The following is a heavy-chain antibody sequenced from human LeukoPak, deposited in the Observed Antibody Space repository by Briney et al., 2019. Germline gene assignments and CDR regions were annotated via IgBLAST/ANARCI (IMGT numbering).Heavy chain of an antibody. Sequence: AGGSLRLSCTVSGFTVSSNSMSWVRQAPGKGLEWVSFYSDNTHYSDSVKGRFTISRDNSKNTLYIQMNSLRAEDTAVYYCARRAGAYSHPYDYWGQGTLVTVSS. CDR2: YSDNT. CDR3: ARRAGAYSHPYDY. J-gene: IGHJ4*02. D-gene: IGHD4/OR15-4a*01. V-gene: IGHV3-53*01. CDR1: GFTVSSNS.